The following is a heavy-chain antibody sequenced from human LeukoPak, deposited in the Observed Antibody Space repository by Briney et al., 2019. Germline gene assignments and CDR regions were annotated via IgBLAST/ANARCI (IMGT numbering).Heavy chain of an antibody. CDR1: GYTFTVYY. CDR3: ARDGRSYYYDSSGYSTGDY. Sequence: SVTLSFTATGYTFTVYYMHWVRQAPGPGLERMGWINPNSGGTNYAQKFQGRVTMTRDTSISTAYMELSRLRSDDTAVYYCARDGRSYYYDSSGYSTGDYWGQGTLVTVSS. D-gene: IGHD3-22*01. V-gene: IGHV1-2*02. CDR2: INPNSGGT. J-gene: IGHJ4*02.